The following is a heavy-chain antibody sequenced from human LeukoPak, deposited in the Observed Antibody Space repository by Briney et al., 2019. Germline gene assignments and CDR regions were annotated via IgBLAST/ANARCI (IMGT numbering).Heavy chain of an antibody. CDR1: GYTLTSYA. J-gene: IGHJ4*02. D-gene: IGHD6-13*01. CDR3: ARPYSSSWYLRLDYFDY. V-gene: IGHV7-4-1*02. Sequence: WASVKVSCKASGYTLTSYAMNWVRQAPGQGLEWMGWINTNTGNPTYAQGFTGRFVFSLDTSVSTAYLQISSLKAEDTAVYYCARPYSSSWYLRLDYFDYWGQGTLVTVSS. CDR2: INTNTGNP.